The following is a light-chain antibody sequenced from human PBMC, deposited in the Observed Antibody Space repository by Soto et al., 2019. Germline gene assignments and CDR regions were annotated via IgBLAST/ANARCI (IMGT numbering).Light chain of an antibody. J-gene: IGKJ4*01. CDR3: QQRSNWPLT. CDR1: QSVRTF. V-gene: IGKV3-11*01. CDR2: DVS. Sequence: EIVLTQSPATLSLSPGERATLSCRASQSVRTFLAWYQQKPGQAPRLLIYDVSNRATGIPARFSGSGSGTDFTFTISSLEPEDFAVYYCQQRSNWPLTFGGGTKVEIK.